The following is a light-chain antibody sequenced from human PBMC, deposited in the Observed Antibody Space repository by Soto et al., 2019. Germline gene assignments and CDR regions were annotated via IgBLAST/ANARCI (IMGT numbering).Light chain of an antibody. V-gene: IGKV1-39*01. CDR1: QSISTY. CDR3: QQSYSTPRT. J-gene: IGKJ2*02. CDR2: AAS. Sequence: DIQMTQSPSSLSASVGDRVTITCRASQSISTYLNWYQQKVGKAPKLLIYAASSLQRGVPSRFSGSGSGTDFTLTISSLQPEDFATYDCQQSYSTPRTFGQGTKLDIK.